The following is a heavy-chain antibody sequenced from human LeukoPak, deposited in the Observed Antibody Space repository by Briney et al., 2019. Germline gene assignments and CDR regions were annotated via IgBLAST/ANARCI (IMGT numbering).Heavy chain of an antibody. CDR1: GGSFSGYY. CDR2: INHSGST. CDR3: ARGRQRITMVRGVMKYFDY. V-gene: IGHV4-34*01. Sequence: SETLSLTCAVYGGSFSGYYWSWIRQPPGKGLEWIGEINHSGSTNYNPSLKSRVTISVDTSKNQFSLKLSSVTAADTAVCYCARGRQRITMVRGVMKYFDYWGQGTLVTVSS. D-gene: IGHD3-10*01. J-gene: IGHJ4*02.